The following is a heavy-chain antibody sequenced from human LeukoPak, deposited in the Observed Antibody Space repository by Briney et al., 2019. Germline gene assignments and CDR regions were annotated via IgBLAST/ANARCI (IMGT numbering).Heavy chain of an antibody. Sequence: GGSLRLSCAASGFTVSSNYMSWVRQAPGKGPEWVSVIYSGGSTYYADSVKGRFTISRDNSKNTLYLQMNSLRAEDTAVYYCARGRPGYYYGMDVWGQGTTVTVSS. CDR2: IYSGGST. V-gene: IGHV3-53*01. CDR1: GFTVSSNY. J-gene: IGHJ6*02. CDR3: ARGRPGYYYGMDV.